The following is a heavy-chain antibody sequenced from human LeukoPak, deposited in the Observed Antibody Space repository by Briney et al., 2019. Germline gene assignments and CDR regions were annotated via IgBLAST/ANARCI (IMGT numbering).Heavy chain of an antibody. Sequence: SETLSLTCAVSGGSISSGGYSWSWIRQPPGKGLEWIGYIYHSGSTYYNPPLKSRVTISVDRSKNQFSLKLSSVTAADTAVYYCARVRSGDWGQGTMVTVSS. CDR3: ARVRSGD. V-gene: IGHV4-30-2*01. CDR2: IYHSGST. D-gene: IGHD7-27*01. J-gene: IGHJ3*01. CDR1: GGSISSGGYS.